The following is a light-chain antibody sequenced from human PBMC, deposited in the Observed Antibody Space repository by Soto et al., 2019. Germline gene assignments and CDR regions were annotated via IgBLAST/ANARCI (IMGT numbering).Light chain of an antibody. CDR1: QSISSN. CDR3: QQYNNWPYS. V-gene: IGKV3-15*01. J-gene: IGKJ2*03. Sequence: EIVMTQSPATLSVSPGERATLSCRASQSISSNLAWYQQKPGQAPRLLIYGASSRATGLPARFSGSGSGTEFTLNISSLQSEDFAVYYCQQYNNWPYSFGRGTKLEI. CDR2: GAS.